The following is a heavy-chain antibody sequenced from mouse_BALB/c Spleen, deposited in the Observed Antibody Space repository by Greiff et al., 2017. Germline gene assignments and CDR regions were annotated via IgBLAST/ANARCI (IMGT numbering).Heavy chain of an antibody. J-gene: IGHJ3*01. V-gene: IGHV1-7*01. CDR2: INPSTGYT. CDR3: ARSAGPFAY. CDR1: GYTFTSYW. Sequence: VKLLESGAELAKPGASVKMSCKASGYTFTSYWMHWVKQRPGQGLEWIGYINPSTGYTEYNQKFKDKATLTADKSSSTAYMQLSSLTSEDSAVYYCARSAGPFAYWGQGTLVTVSA. D-gene: IGHD6-1*01.